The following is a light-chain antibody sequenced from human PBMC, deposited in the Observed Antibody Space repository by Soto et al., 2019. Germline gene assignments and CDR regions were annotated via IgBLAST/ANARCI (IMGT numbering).Light chain of an antibody. CDR3: CSYSGLGAHWV. J-gene: IGLJ3*02. CDR2: GVS. CDR1: TSDVGNYNL. Sequence: QSALTQPASVSGSPGQSITISCTGTTSDVGNYNLVSWYQHHPDKAPKVLLYGVSERPSGVSNRFSGSKSCSTASLTISGPQDDDEADYFCCSYSGLGAHWVFGGGTKVTVL. V-gene: IGLV2-23*02.